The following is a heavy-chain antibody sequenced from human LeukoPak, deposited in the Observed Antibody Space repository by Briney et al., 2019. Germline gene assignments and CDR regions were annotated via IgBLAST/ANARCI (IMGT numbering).Heavy chain of an antibody. D-gene: IGHD6-13*01. CDR3: ARALVAAARNFDY. CDR2: ISGSSSTI. Sequence: GGSLSLSCAASGFTFSTSNMNWVRQAPGKGLEWISYISGSSSTIYYADSAKGRFTISRDNAKNSLYLQMNSLRAEDTAVYYCARALVAAARNFDYWGQGTLVTVSS. J-gene: IGHJ4*02. CDR1: GFTFSTSN. V-gene: IGHV3-48*01.